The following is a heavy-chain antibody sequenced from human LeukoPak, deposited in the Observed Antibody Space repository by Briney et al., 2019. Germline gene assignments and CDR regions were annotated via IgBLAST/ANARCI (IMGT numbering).Heavy chain of an antibody. CDR1: GFTFSSYS. Sequence: GGSLRLSCSASGFTFSSYSMFWVRQAPGKGLKYVSAISSNGGSTHYADSVKGRFTISRDNSKNRLYLQMSSLRTEDTAVYYCVKNDQYYYGSGTYWDYWGQGTLVTVSS. J-gene: IGHJ4*02. D-gene: IGHD3-10*01. CDR2: ISSNGGST. V-gene: IGHV3-64D*09. CDR3: VKNDQYYYGSGTYWDY.